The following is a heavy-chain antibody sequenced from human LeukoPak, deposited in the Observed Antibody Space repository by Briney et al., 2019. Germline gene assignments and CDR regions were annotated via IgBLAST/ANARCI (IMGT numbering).Heavy chain of an antibody. J-gene: IGHJ4*02. CDR1: GFSFSRYW. Sequence: GGPLRLSCAASGFSFSRYWMSWVRQAPGKGLEWVSSISSSSSYIYYADSVKGRFTISRDNAKNSLYLQMNSLRAEDTAVYYCARDRSVDYWGQGTLVTVSS. CDR3: ARDRSVDY. V-gene: IGHV3-21*01. CDR2: ISSSSSYI.